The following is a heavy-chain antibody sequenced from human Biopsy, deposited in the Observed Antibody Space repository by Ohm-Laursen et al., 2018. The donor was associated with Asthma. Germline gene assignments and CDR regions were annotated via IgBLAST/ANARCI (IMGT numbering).Heavy chain of an antibody. V-gene: IGHV4-30-4*02. J-gene: IGHJ5*02. Sequence: SDTLSLTCTVSGGSISSGDYYWSWIRQPPGKGLEWIGYIYYSGSTYYNPSLKSRVTISVDTSKNQFSLKLSSVTAADTAVYYCARDLSFYDSSSYYRRWFDPWGQGTLVTVSS. D-gene: IGHD3-22*01. CDR1: GGSISSGDYY. CDR2: IYYSGST. CDR3: ARDLSFYDSSSYYRRWFDP.